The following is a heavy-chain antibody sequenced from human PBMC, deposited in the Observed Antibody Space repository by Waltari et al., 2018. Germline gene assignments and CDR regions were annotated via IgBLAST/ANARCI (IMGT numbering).Heavy chain of an antibody. CDR1: GFTFSSSR. J-gene: IGHJ4*02. V-gene: IGHV3-21*01. D-gene: IGHD3-10*01. Sequence: EVQLVESGGGLVKPGGSLRLSCAASGFTFSSSRLNWVRQAPGKGLEWVSSISSSSSYIYYADSVKGRFTISRDNAKNSLYLQMNSLRAEDTAVYYCARGTMVRGRLDYWGQGTLVTVSS. CDR2: ISSSSSYI. CDR3: ARGTMVRGRLDY.